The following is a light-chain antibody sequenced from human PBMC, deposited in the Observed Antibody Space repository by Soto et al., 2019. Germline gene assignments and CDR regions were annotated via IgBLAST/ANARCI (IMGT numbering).Light chain of an antibody. Sequence: DIQMTQSPSSVSASLGDRVTITCRASQGIGVYLAWFQQKPGNVPKLLIYAASTLQSGVPSRFSGSGSGTDFTRTSSSLQPEDVATYYCQKYNSAPLTFGGGTKVEIK. CDR3: QKYNSAPLT. J-gene: IGKJ4*01. V-gene: IGKV1-27*01. CDR1: QGIGVY. CDR2: AAS.